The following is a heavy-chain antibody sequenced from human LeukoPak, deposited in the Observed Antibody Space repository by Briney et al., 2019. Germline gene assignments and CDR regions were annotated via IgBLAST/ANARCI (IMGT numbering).Heavy chain of an antibody. D-gene: IGHD1-26*01. CDR3: ARGLGAGADRALDY. V-gene: IGHV4-4*07. Sequence: SETLSLTCTVSGDSINNYYWSWIRQPAGKGLEWIGRIFNSGSTDYNPSLKSRVTMSVDTSKNQFSVKVNSVTAADTAVYYCARGLGAGADRALDYWGQGTLVTVSS. CDR1: GDSINNYY. CDR2: IFNSGST. J-gene: IGHJ4*02.